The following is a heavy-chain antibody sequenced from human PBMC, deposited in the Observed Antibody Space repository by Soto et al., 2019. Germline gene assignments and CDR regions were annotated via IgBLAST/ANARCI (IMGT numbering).Heavy chain of an antibody. CDR1: GFTFNNYA. CDR3: GKEGSRLLWFGEIRPFDP. J-gene: IGHJ5*02. Sequence: GGSLRLSCTASGFTFNNYAMSWVRQAPGKGLEWISGIRARGGDTWYADSVKGRFTISRDDSKNTLYLQMSSLRAEDTASYYCGKEGSRLLWFGEIRPFDPWGQGTLVTVSS. V-gene: IGHV3-23*01. CDR2: IRARGGDT. D-gene: IGHD3-10*01.